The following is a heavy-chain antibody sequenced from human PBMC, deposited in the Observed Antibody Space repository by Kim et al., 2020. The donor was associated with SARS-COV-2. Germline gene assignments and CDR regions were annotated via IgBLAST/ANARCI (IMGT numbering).Heavy chain of an antibody. CDR2: IYYSGST. Sequence: SETLSLTCTVSGGSISSSSYYWGWIRQPPGKGLEWIGSIYYSGSTYYNPSLKSRVTISVDTSKNQFSLKLSSVTAADTAVYYCASRYSSSWYDYYYYGMDVWGQGTTVTVSS. CDR3: ASRYSSSWYDYYYYGMDV. CDR1: GGSISSSSYY. V-gene: IGHV4-39*01. D-gene: IGHD6-13*01. J-gene: IGHJ6*02.